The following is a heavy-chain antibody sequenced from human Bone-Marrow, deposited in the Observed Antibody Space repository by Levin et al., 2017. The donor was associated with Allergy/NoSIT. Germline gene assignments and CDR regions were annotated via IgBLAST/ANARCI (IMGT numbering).Heavy chain of an antibody. D-gene: IGHD3-22*01. J-gene: IGHJ4*02. CDR1: VVPITRSGYF. Sequence: LRLSCTVSVVPITRSGYFWSWIRQHPGKGLEWIGYISSTGSTDYNPSLRSRLIISTDTSQSQFSLKLTSVTAADTAIYYCARAFSGFHWGVDSWGQGLLVTVSS. CDR3: ARAFSGFHWGVDS. CDR2: ISSTGST. V-gene: IGHV4-31*03.